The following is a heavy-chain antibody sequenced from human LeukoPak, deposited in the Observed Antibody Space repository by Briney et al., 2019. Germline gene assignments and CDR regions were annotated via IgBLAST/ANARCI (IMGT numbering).Heavy chain of an antibody. CDR3: AYSRSSGYPYYFDY. J-gene: IGHJ4*02. V-gene: IGHV3-33*01. CDR1: GFTFRNHG. CDR2: IWYDGSNK. D-gene: IGHD3-22*01. Sequence: GRSLRLSCAASGFTFRNHGMYWVRQAPGKGLEWVAVIWYDGSNKYYGDSVKGRFTISRDNSKNTLYLQMNSLRAEDTAVYYCAYSRSSGYPYYFDYWGQGTLVTVSS.